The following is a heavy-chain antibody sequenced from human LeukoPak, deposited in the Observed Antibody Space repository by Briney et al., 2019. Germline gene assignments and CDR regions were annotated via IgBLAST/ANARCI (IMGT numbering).Heavy chain of an antibody. CDR1: GFTFSSYG. CDR3: ARDSVWRSFDY. Sequence: GGSLRLSCAASGFTFSSYGMPWVRQAPGKGLEWVAVIWYDGSNKYYADSVKGRFTISRDNSKNTLYLQMNSLRAEDTAVYYCARDSVWRSFDYWGQGTLVTVSS. J-gene: IGHJ4*02. V-gene: IGHV3-33*01. CDR2: IWYDGSNK.